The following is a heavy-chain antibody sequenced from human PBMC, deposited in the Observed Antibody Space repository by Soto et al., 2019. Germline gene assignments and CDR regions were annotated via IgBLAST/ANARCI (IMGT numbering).Heavy chain of an antibody. J-gene: IGHJ4*02. CDR3: AGGYYDILTGHTIFDY. D-gene: IGHD3-9*01. CDR2: IYYSGST. CDR1: GGSISSYY. V-gene: IGHV4-59*01. Sequence: SETLSLTCTVSGGSISSYYWSWIRQPPGKGLEWIGYIYYSGSTNYNPSLKSRVTISVDTSKNQFSLKLSSVTAADTAVYYCAGGYYDILTGHTIFDYWGQGTLVTVSS.